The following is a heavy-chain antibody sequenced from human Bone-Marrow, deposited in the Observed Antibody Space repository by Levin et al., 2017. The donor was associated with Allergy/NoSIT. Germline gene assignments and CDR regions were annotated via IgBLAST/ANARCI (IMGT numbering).Heavy chain of an antibody. CDR2: ITAYNGNT. D-gene: IGHD3-3*01. CDR3: ARAPTGATYYEFWSGKKADVFDI. V-gene: IGHV1-18*01. J-gene: IGHJ3*02. Sequence: ASVKVSCKTSGYTFSNFGISWVRQAPRHGLEWMGWITAYNGNTNYAENLQDRVSMTIDTATNTGYMELRSLRSDDPGVYFWARAPTGATYYEFWSGKKADVFDIWGQGTLLTVSS. CDR1: GYTFSNFG.